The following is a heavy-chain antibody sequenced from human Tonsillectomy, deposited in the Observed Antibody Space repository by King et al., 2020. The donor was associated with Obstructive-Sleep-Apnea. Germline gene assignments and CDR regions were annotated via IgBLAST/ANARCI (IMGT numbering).Heavy chain of an antibody. D-gene: IGHD3-22*01. CDR2: IYYSGST. CDR3: ARTSYYYDSSGYYYERALYYFDY. J-gene: IGHJ4*02. V-gene: IGHV4-39*07. CDR1: GGSISSSSYY. Sequence: QLQESGPGLVKPSETLSLTCTVSGGSISSSSYYWGWIRQPPGKGLEWIGSIYYSGSTYYNPALKSRVTISVATSKNQFSLKLSSVTAADTAVYYCARTSYYYDSSGYYYERALYYFDYWGQGTLVTVSS.